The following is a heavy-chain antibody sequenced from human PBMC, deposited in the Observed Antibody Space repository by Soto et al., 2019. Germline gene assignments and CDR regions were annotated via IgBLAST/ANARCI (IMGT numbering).Heavy chain of an antibody. CDR1: GFTFSSYS. V-gene: IGHV3-21*01. J-gene: IGHJ4*02. CDR3: ARDRGAVATLDY. Sequence: LRLSCAASGFTFSSYSMNCVRRAPGQGLEWVSSISSSSSYIYYADSVKGRFTISRDNAKNSLYLQMNSLRAEDTAVYYCARDRGAVATLDYWGQGTLVTVSS. D-gene: IGHD6-19*01. CDR2: ISSSSSYI.